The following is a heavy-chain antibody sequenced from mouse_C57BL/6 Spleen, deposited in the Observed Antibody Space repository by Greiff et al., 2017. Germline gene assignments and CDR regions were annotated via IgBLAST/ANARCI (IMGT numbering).Heavy chain of an antibody. V-gene: IGHV5-6*01. CDR2: ISSGGSYT. Sequence: VQLQESGGDLVKPGGSLKLSCAASGFTFSSYGMSWVRQTPDKRLEWVATISSGGSYTYYPDSVKGRFTIARDNAKNTLYLQMSSLKSEDTAMYYCARHYDSNDEGFAYWGQGTLVTVSA. J-gene: IGHJ3*01. D-gene: IGHD2-5*01. CDR1: GFTFSSYG. CDR3: ARHYDSNDEGFAY.